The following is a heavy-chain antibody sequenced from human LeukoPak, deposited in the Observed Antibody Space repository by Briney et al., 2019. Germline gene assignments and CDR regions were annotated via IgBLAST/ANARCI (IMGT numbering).Heavy chain of an antibody. CDR1: GYTLTSYY. CDR2: INPSGGST. Sequence: GASVKVSCKASGYTLTSYYMHWVRQAPGQGLEWMGIINPSGGSTSYAQKFQGRVTMTRDTSTSTVYMELSSLRSEDTAVYYCARGGTWYYDSSGPGGFDYWGQGTLVTVSS. CDR3: ARGGTWYYDSSGPGGFDY. D-gene: IGHD3-22*01. V-gene: IGHV1-46*01. J-gene: IGHJ4*02.